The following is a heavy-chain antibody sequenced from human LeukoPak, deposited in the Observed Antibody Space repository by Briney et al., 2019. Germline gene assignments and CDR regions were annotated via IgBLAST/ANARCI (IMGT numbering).Heavy chain of an antibody. CDR3: ARHPSIAAAGKGVWFDP. D-gene: IGHD6-13*01. J-gene: IGHJ5*02. CDR1: GYSFTSYW. CDR2: IYPGDSDT. Sequence: GESLKISCKGSGYSFTSYWIGWVRQMPGKGLEWMGIIYPGDSDTRYSPSFQGQVTISADKSISTAYLQWSSLKASDTAMYYCARHPSIAAAGKGVWFDPWGQGTLVTVSS. V-gene: IGHV5-51*01.